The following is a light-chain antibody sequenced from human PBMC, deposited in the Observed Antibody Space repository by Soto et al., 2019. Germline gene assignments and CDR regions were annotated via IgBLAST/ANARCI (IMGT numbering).Light chain of an antibody. Sequence: QSALTQPASVSGSPGQAITISCTGTSSDVGSYNLVSWYQQHPGKAPKLMIYEVSKRPSGVSNRFSGSKSGNTASLTISGLQAEDEADYYCCSYAGSSIYYAFGTGTKLTVL. J-gene: IGLJ1*01. CDR3: CSYAGSSIYYA. V-gene: IGLV2-23*02. CDR2: EVS. CDR1: SSDVGSYNL.